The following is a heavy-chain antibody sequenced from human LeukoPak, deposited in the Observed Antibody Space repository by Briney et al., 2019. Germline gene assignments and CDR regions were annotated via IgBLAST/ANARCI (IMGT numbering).Heavy chain of an antibody. Sequence: GGSLRLSCAASGYTFSSYGMHWVRQAPGKGLEWVAFIRYDGSNKYYADSVKGRFTISGDNSKNTLYLQMNSLRAEDTAVYYCAKGSPTLSRRYYDYVWGSYRFYYFDYWGQGTLVTVSS. V-gene: IGHV3-30*02. CDR3: AKGSPTLSRRYYDYVWGSYRFYYFDY. J-gene: IGHJ4*02. CDR1: GYTFSSYG. D-gene: IGHD3-16*02. CDR2: IRYDGSNK.